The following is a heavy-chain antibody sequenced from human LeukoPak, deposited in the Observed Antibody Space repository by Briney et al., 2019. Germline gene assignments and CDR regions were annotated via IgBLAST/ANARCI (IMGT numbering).Heavy chain of an antibody. D-gene: IGHD3-22*01. Sequence: PGGSLRLSCAASGFTVSSNYMSWVRQAPGKGLEWVSVIYSGGSTYYADSVKGRFTISRDNSKNTLYLQMSSLRVEDTAVYYCARWIHDSAAWRLDYWGRGALVTVSS. V-gene: IGHV3-53*01. CDR3: ARWIHDSAAWRLDY. CDR2: IYSGGST. CDR1: GFTVSSNY. J-gene: IGHJ4*02.